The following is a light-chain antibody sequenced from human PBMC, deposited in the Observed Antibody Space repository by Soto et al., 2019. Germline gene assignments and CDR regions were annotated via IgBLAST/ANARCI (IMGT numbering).Light chain of an antibody. CDR1: SSNMGSNS. J-gene: IGLJ2*01. Sequence: QSVLTQPPSASGTPGQRVTISCSGSSSNMGSNSVHWYKQLPGTAPKLLIYSNTQRPSGVPDRFSGSKSGTSASLAISGLRSEDEADYYCAAWYDSLSGVVFGGGTKLTVL. CDR3: AAWYDSLSGVV. CDR2: SNT. V-gene: IGLV1-47*01.